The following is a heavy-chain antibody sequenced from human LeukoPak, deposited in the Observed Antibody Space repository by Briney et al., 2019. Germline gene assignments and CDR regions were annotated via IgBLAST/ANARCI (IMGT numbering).Heavy chain of an antibody. CDR2: IIPILGIA. J-gene: IGHJ4*02. CDR1: VGTFSSYA. Sequence: SVKVSCKASVGTFSSYAISWVRQAPGQGLEWMGRIIPILGIANYAQKFQGRVTITADKSTSTAYMELSSLRSEDTAVYYCARSRDGYNFYYFDYWGQGTLVTVSS. D-gene: IGHD5-12*01. CDR3: ARSRDGYNFYYFDY. V-gene: IGHV1-69*04.